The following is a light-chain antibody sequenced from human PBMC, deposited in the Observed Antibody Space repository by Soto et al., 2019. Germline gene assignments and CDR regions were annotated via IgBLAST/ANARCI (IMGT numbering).Light chain of an antibody. Sequence: DIQMTQSPSSLSASVGDRVTITCRASQNIGTFLNWYQQKPGKAPKLLIYGASNLSTGVPSTFSGSGSGTDFTLTISSLQPDDFATYHCQQCFITPVLTFGGGTKVEIK. V-gene: IGKV1-39*01. CDR2: GAS. CDR1: QNIGTF. CDR3: QQCFITPVLT. J-gene: IGKJ4*01.